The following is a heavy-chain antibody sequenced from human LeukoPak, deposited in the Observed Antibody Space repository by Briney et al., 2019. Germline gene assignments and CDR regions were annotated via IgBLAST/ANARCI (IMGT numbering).Heavy chain of an antibody. Sequence: SETLSLTCTVSGGSISSYYWSWIRQPAGKGLEWIGSIYTSGSTNYNPSPKSRVTMSVDTSKNQFSLKLSSVTAADTAVYYCARDCSSTSCPSDAFDIWGQGTMVTVSS. V-gene: IGHV4-4*07. J-gene: IGHJ3*02. CDR2: IYTSGST. CDR3: ARDCSSTSCPSDAFDI. D-gene: IGHD2-2*01. CDR1: GGSISSYY.